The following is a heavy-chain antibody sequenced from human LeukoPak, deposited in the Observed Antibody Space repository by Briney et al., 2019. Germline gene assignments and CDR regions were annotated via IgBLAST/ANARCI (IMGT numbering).Heavy chain of an antibody. V-gene: IGHV3-30*18. Sequence: GGSLRLSCAASGFTFSSYGMHWVRQAPGKGLEWVAVISYDGSNKYYADSVKGRFTISRDNSKNTLYLQMNSLRAEDTAVYYCAKGYSYGYSVDYWGQGTLVTVSS. CDR1: GFTFSSYG. CDR3: AKGYSYGYSVDY. CDR2: ISYDGSNK. J-gene: IGHJ4*02. D-gene: IGHD5-18*01.